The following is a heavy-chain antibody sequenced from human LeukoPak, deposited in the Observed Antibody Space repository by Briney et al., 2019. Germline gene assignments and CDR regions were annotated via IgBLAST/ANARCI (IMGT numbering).Heavy chain of an antibody. J-gene: IGHJ5*02. D-gene: IGHD4-23*01. Sequence: SETLSFTGVDYGRSFSGYYWIWIRQAPGKGREGIVEINHAGGTTYNPSLKGRGTISIDTSKTECSLILTSVTDAETAIDFCARGRFGRVGTPGWFDPWGQGTLVTVSS. CDR1: GRSFSGYY. V-gene: IGHV4-34*01. CDR2: INHAGGT. CDR3: ARGRFGRVGTPGWFDP.